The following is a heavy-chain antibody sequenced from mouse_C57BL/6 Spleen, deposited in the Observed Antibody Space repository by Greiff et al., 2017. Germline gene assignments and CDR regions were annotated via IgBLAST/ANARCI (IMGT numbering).Heavy chain of an antibody. Sequence: EVHLVESGGGLVQPKGSLKLSCAASGFSFNTYAMNWVRQAPGKGLEWVARIRSKSNNYATYYADSVKDRFTISRDDSESMLYLQMNNLKSEDTAMYYCVRQITTGGFDYWGQGTTLTVSS. CDR1: GFSFNTYA. CDR2: IRSKSNNYAT. J-gene: IGHJ2*01. D-gene: IGHD1-1*01. CDR3: VRQITTGGFDY. V-gene: IGHV10-1*01.